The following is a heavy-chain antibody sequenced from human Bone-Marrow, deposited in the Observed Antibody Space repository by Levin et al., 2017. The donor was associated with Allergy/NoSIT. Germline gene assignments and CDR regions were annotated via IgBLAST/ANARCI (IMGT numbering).Heavy chain of an antibody. CDR2: IKSKTDGGTT. CDR3: TSPIQLWSEYYYYGMDV. Sequence: GGSLRLSCAASGFTFSNAWMSWVRQAPGKGLEWVGRIKSKTDGGTTDYAAPVKGRFTISRDDSKNTLYLQMNSLKTEDTAVYYCTSPIQLWSEYYYYGMDVWGQGTTVTVSS. J-gene: IGHJ6*02. D-gene: IGHD5-18*01. CDR1: GFTFSNAW. V-gene: IGHV3-15*01.